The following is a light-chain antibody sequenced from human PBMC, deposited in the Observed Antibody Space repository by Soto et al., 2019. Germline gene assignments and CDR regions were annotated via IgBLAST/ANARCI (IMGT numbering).Light chain of an antibody. Sequence: QLVLTQPPSASGTPGQSLTISCSGSSSNIGSHFVDWYQHLPGTAPKLLIFRDGQRPSGVPARFFGSKSGTSASLAITGLRSEDEADYYCAVWDQSLTGWVFGGGTKLTVL. CDR1: SSNIGSHF. J-gene: IGLJ3*02. CDR2: RDG. V-gene: IGLV1-47*01. CDR3: AVWDQSLTGWV.